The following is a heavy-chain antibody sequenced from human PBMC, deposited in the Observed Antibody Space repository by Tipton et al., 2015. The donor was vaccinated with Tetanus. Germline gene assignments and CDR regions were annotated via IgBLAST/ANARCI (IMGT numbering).Heavy chain of an antibody. CDR1: GGSISSSSYY. J-gene: IGHJ4*02. Sequence: TLSLTCTVSGGSISSSSYYWSWIRQPPGKGLEWIGYYSGRTNYNPSLKSRVTISVDASKNQFSLKLSSVPAADTAVYYCARHVRGYSGYDFDYWGQGTLVTVSP. V-gene: IGHV4-61*05. D-gene: IGHD5-12*01. CDR3: ARHVRGYSGYDFDY. CDR2: YSGRT.